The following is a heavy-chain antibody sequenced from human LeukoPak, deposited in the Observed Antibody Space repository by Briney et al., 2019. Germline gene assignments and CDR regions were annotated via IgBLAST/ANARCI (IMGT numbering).Heavy chain of an antibody. CDR3: ARDQGLYYYDSSAFDY. Sequence: GGSLRLSCAASGFTFSSYWMHWVRQAPGKGLVWVSRINSDGSSTSYADSVKGRFTISRDNAKNTLYLQMNSLRAEDTAVYYCARDQGLYYYDSSAFDYRGQGTLVTVSS. J-gene: IGHJ4*02. CDR2: INSDGSST. CDR1: GFTFSSYW. D-gene: IGHD3-22*01. V-gene: IGHV3-74*01.